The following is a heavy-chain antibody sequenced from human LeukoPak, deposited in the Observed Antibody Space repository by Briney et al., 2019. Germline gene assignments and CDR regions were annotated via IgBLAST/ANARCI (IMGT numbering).Heavy chain of an antibody. CDR1: GGSISSSNW. CDR2: IYHSGST. CDR3: ARGAGIAAAGDAFDI. D-gene: IGHD6-13*01. V-gene: IGHV4-4*02. Sequence: PSETLSLTCAVSGGSISSSNWWSWVRQPPGKGLEWIGEIYHSGSTNYNPSLKSRVTISVDKSKNQFSLKLSSVTAADTAVYYCARGAGIAAAGDAFDIWGQGTMVTVSS. J-gene: IGHJ3*02.